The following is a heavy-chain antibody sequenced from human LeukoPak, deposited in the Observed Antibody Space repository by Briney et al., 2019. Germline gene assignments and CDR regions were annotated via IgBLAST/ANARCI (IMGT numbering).Heavy chain of an antibody. V-gene: IGHV4-39*02. CDR3: ARRNVVVPATMARAFDI. Sequence: SETLSLTCTVSGGSISSSSYYWGWIRQPPGKGLEWIGNGSYSGSTYYNPSLKSRATMSVDTSKNHFSLKLSSVTAADTAVYYCARRNVVVPATMARAFDIWGQGTMVTVSS. D-gene: IGHD2-2*01. CDR1: GGSISSSSYY. CDR2: GSYSGST. J-gene: IGHJ3*02.